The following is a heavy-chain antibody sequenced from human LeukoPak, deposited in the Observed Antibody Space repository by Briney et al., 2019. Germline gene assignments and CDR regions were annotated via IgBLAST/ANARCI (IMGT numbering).Heavy chain of an antibody. D-gene: IGHD6-13*01. Sequence: APVKVSCKASGYTFTSNAIQWVRQAPGQRLEWMGWINAGNGNTKYSQKFQGRVTITRDTSASTAYMELSSLRSEDTAVYYCARDEVFVAAAGTAYYYYGMDVWGQGTTVTVSS. CDR2: INAGNGNT. CDR3: ARDEVFVAAAGTAYYYYGMDV. CDR1: GYTFTSNA. J-gene: IGHJ6*02. V-gene: IGHV1-3*01.